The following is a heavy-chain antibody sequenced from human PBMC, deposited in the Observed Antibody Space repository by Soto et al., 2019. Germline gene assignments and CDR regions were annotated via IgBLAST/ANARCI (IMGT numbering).Heavy chain of an antibody. D-gene: IGHD3-10*01. Sequence: ASVKVSCKASGYTFTSYDINWVRQATGQGLEWMGWMNPNSGNTGYAQKFQGRVTMTRNTSISTAYMELSSLRSEDTAVYYCARGFKDYYGSGSYYIFDFWGQGTLVTVSS. CDR1: GYTFTSYD. CDR3: ARGFKDYYGSGSYYIFDF. J-gene: IGHJ4*02. V-gene: IGHV1-8*01. CDR2: MNPNSGNT.